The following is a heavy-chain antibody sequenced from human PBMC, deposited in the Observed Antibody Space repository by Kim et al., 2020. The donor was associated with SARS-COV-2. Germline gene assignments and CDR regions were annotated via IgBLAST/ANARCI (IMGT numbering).Heavy chain of an antibody. CDR1: GFTFSSYG. CDR3: AKIVGAILNGYYGDDY. Sequence: GGSLRLSCAASGFTFSSYGMHWVRQAPGKGLEWVAVISYDGSNKYYADSVKGRFTISRDNSKNTLYLQMNSLRAEDTAVYYCAKIVGAILNGYYGDDYWGQGTLVTVSS. CDR2: ISYDGSNK. V-gene: IGHV3-30*18. D-gene: IGHD3-9*01. J-gene: IGHJ4*02.